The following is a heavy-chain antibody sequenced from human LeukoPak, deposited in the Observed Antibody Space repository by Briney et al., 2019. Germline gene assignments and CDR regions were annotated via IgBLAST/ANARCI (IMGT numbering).Heavy chain of an antibody. Sequence: PSETLSLTCTVSGDSITSGSYYWGWIRQTPGKRLEWIGNIYSDGDTSFNPSLKSRITMSVDTSKNQFSLRLNSVAAADTAVYFCARDSGFWLYWGQGILVSVSS. D-gene: IGHD3-22*01. V-gene: IGHV4-39*07. J-gene: IGHJ4*02. CDR3: ARDSGFWLY. CDR2: IYSDGDT. CDR1: GDSITSGSYY.